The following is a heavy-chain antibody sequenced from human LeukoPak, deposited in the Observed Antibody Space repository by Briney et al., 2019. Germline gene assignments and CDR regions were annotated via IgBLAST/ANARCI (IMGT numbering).Heavy chain of an antibody. Sequence: PGGSLRLSCAASGFTFSSYGMHWVRQAPGKGLEWVAFIRYDGSNKYYADSVKGRFTISRDNSKNTLYLQMNSLRAEDTAVYYCAGTVPAAIPGGYNWFDPWGQGTLVTVSS. CDR1: GFTFSSYG. CDR3: AGTVPAAIPGGYNWFDP. V-gene: IGHV3-30*02. J-gene: IGHJ5*02. CDR2: IRYDGSNK. D-gene: IGHD2-2*02.